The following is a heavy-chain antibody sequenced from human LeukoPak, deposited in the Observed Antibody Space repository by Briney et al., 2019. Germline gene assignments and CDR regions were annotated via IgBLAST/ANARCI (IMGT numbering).Heavy chain of an antibody. J-gene: IGHJ5*02. CDR3: AKGHYGSALDWFDP. Sequence: GGSLRLSCAASGFTFSSYWMHWVRQAPGKGLVWVSRINSDGSSTSYADSVKGRFTISRDNSKNTLYLQMNSLRAEDTAVYYCAKGHYGSALDWFDPWGQGTLVTVSS. CDR1: GFTFSSYW. D-gene: IGHD3-10*01. V-gene: IGHV3-74*01. CDR2: INSDGSST.